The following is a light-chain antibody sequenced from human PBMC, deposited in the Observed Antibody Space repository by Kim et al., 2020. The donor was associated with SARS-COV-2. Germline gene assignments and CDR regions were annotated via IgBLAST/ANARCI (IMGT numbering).Light chain of an antibody. CDR2: KVS. J-gene: IGKJ5*01. V-gene: IGKV2-30*01. CDR1: QSLVYSDGNTY. Sequence: MTQSPLSLPVTLGQPASISCRSSQSLVYSDGNTYLNWFQQRPGQSPRRLIYKVSNRDSGVPDRFSGSGSGTDFTLKISRVEAEDVGVYCGMQGIHPITFGRGTRLEIK. CDR3: MQGIHPIT.